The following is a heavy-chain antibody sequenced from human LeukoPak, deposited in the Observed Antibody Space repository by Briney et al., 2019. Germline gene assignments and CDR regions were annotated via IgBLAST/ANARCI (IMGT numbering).Heavy chain of an antibody. CDR1: GFTFSDYY. CDR2: ISSSSSYT. J-gene: IGHJ3*02. Sequence: GGSLRLSCAASGFTFSDYYMSWIRQAPGKGLEWVSYISSSSSYTNYADSVKGRFTISRDNAKNSLYLQMNSLRAEDTVVYYCARALGTEAAGAFDIWGQGTMVTVSS. D-gene: IGHD6-13*01. CDR3: ARALGTEAAGAFDI. V-gene: IGHV3-11*05.